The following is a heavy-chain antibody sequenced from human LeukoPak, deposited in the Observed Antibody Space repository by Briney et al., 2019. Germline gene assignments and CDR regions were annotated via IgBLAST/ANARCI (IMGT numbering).Heavy chain of an antibody. V-gene: IGHV3-23*01. J-gene: IGHJ4*02. CDR3: AKDAPPITMVRGVLDY. CDR1: GFTFSSYA. CDR2: ISGSGGST. D-gene: IGHD3-10*01. Sequence: GGSLRLSCAASGFTFSSYAMSWVRQAPGKGLEWVSAISGSGGSTYYADSVKGRSTISRDNSKNTLYLQMNSLRAEDTAVYYCAKDAPPITMVRGVLDYWGQGTLVTVSS.